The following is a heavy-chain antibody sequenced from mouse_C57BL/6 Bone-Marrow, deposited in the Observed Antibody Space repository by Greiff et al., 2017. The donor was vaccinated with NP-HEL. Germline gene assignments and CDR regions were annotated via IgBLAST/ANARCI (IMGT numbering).Heavy chain of an antibody. J-gene: IGHJ3*01. V-gene: IGHV1-81*01. CDR3: ARGDGYYATWFAY. CDR2: IYPRSGNT. CDR1: GYTFTSYG. Sequence: QVQLKESGAELARPGASVKLSCKASGYTFTSYGISWVKQRTGQGLEWIGEIYPRSGNTYYNEKFKGKATLTADKSSSTAYMELRSLTSEDSAVYFCARGDGYYATWFAYWGQGTLVTVSA. D-gene: IGHD2-3*01.